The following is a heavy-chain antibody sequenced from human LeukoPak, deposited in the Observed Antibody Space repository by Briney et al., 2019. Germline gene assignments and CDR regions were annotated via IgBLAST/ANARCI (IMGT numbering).Heavy chain of an antibody. CDR2: ITGSSSII. CDR3: VRDRDWGFDY. Sequence: PGGSLRLSCAASGFTFSSYNMNWVRQAPGKGLEWISYITGSSSIIHYADSVKGRFTISRDNAKNSLYLQMNSLRAEDTAVYYCVRDRDWGFDYWGQGTLVTVSS. J-gene: IGHJ4*02. D-gene: IGHD3/OR15-3a*01. V-gene: IGHV3-48*01. CDR1: GFTFSSYN.